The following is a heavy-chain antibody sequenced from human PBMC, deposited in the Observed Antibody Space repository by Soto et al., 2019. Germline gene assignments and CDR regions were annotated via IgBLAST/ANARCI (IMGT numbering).Heavy chain of an antibody. CDR1: GYNFAGYW. J-gene: IGHJ4*02. D-gene: IGHD3-10*01. V-gene: IGHV5-51*01. CDR2: IFPSDSYT. Sequence: GESLKISCKTSGYNFAGYWIGWVRQMPGKGLEWLGIIFPSDSYTKYSPSFQGHVTISADKSISTAYLQWSSLKASDTAMYYCARAPGAMVRGVTDYWGQGTLVTVS. CDR3: ARAPGAMVRGVTDY.